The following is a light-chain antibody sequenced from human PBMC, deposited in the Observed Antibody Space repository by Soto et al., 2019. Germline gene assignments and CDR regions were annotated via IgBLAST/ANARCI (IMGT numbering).Light chain of an antibody. CDR3: SSWTSSTTQV. Sequence: QSALTQPASVSGSLGQSITISCTGTSSDVGGFDFVSWYQQHPGKAPKLMIYEVNNRPSGVSNRFSASKSGNTASLTISGLQAEDEAEYYCSSWTSSTTQVLGGGTKLTVL. J-gene: IGLJ3*02. V-gene: IGLV2-14*01. CDR2: EVN. CDR1: SSDVGGFDF.